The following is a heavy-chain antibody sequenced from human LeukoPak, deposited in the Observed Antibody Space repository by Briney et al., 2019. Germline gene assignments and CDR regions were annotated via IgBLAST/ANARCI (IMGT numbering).Heavy chain of an antibody. V-gene: IGHV4-39*01. CDR1: GGSIRSSSHY. CDR2: IYFSGRT. Sequence: SETLSLTCTVSGGSIRSSSHYWLWVRQPPGKGLEWIGSIYFSGRTYYNPSLKSRVTISVDTSKSQFFLKLTSVTAADTAVYYCARLYYYYGMDVWGQGTTVTVSS. CDR3: ARLYYYYGMDV. J-gene: IGHJ6*02.